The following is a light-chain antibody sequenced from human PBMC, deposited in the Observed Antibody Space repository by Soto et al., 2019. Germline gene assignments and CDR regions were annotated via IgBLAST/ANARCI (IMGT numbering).Light chain of an antibody. CDR2: WAS. J-gene: IGKJ4*01. CDR1: QSVLYSSNNKNY. Sequence: DIVMTQSPDSLAVSLGERATINCKSSQSVLYSSNNKNYLAWYQQKPGQPPKLLIYWASTRESGVPDRFSGSGSGTDFTLTISSLQAEDVAVYYCQHYYSTPVNFGGGTKVEIK. V-gene: IGKV4-1*01. CDR3: QHYYSTPVN.